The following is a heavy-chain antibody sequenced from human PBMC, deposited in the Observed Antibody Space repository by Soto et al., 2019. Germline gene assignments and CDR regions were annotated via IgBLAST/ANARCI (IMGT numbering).Heavy chain of an antibody. D-gene: IGHD3-10*01. V-gene: IGHV1-18*04. CDR3: ARAATGSYHSAY. CDR2: IAPHSGRT. J-gene: IGHJ4*02. CDR1: GYAFTSYG. Sequence: QVQLVQSGPEVKKPGASVRVSCMTSGYAFTSYGVNWVRQVPGQGLEWMGWIAPHSGRTTYLPKFQGRVTIPAAPSTNTAYMELTSLSSDDTGIYFCARAATGSYHSAYWGQGTVVTVSA.